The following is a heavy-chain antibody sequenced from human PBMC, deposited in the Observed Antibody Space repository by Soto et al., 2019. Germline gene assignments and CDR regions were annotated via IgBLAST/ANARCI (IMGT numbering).Heavy chain of an antibody. CDR3: VRGGGMYCSGGSCDYYYYGMDV. CDR2: MNPNSGNT. D-gene: IGHD2-15*01. Sequence: QVQLVQSGAEVKKPGASVKVSCKASGYTFTSYDINWVRQATGQGLEWMGWMNPNSGNTGYAQKFQGRVTMTRNTSISTAYMELSSLRSEDTAVYYCVRGGGMYCSGGSCDYYYYGMDVWGQGTTVTVSS. J-gene: IGHJ6*02. V-gene: IGHV1-8*01. CDR1: GYTFTSYD.